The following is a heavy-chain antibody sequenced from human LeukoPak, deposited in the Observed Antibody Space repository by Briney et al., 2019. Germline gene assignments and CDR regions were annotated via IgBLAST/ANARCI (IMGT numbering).Heavy chain of an antibody. Sequence: SETLSLTCAVYGGSFSGYYWSWIRQPPGKGLEWIGEINHSGSTNYNPSLKSRVTISVDTSKNQFSLKLSSVTAADTAVYYCARRWRHNYYGSGSPDYWGQGTLVTVSS. D-gene: IGHD3-10*01. CDR2: INHSGST. J-gene: IGHJ4*02. V-gene: IGHV4-34*01. CDR3: ARRWRHNYYGSGSPDY. CDR1: GGSFSGYY.